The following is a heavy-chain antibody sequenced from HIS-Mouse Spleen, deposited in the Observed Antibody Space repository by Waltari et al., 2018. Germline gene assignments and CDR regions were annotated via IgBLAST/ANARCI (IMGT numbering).Heavy chain of an antibody. J-gene: IGHJ4*02. CDR1: GGSIRSSSYY. V-gene: IGHV4-39*01. Sequence: QLQLQESGPGLVKPSETLSLTCTVSGGSIRSSSYYWGWIRQPPGKGLEWIGRIYYSGSTYYNPSLKSRVTISVDTSKNQFSLKLSSVTAADTAVYYCARHEGQQLVTSLFDYWGQGTLVTVSS. D-gene: IGHD6-13*01. CDR3: ARHEGQQLVTSLFDY. CDR2: IYYSGST.